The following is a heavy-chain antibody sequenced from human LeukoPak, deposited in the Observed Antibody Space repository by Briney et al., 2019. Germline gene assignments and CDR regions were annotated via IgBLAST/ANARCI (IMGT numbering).Heavy chain of an antibody. Sequence: PGGSLRLSCAASGFTFSDYYMSWIRQAPGKGLEWVSYISSSSSYTNYADSVKGRFTISRGNAKNSLYLQMNGLRAEDTAVYYCARVLSVVVPAAMYYYYGMDVWGQGTTVTVSS. D-gene: IGHD2-2*01. CDR3: ARVLSVVVPAAMYYYYGMDV. CDR1: GFTFSDYY. CDR2: ISSSSSYT. V-gene: IGHV3-11*05. J-gene: IGHJ6*02.